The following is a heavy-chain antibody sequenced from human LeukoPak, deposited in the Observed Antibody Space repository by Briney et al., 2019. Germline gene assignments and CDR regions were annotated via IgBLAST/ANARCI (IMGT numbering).Heavy chain of an antibody. CDR2: ISWNSGSI. CDR1: GFTFDDYA. V-gene: IGHV3-9*01. CDR3: AKDFSHYYDSSGSGDDAFDI. J-gene: IGHJ3*02. D-gene: IGHD3-22*01. Sequence: GGSLRLTCAASGFTFDDYAMHWVRQAPGKGLEWVSGISWNSGSIGYADSVKGRFTISRDNAKNSLYLQMNSLRAEDTALYFCAKDFSHYYDSSGSGDDAFDIWGQGTMVTVSS.